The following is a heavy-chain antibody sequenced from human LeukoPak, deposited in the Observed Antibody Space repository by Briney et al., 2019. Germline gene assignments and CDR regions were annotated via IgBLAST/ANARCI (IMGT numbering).Heavy chain of an antibody. CDR2: IYYSGST. CDR3: ARGSNWNYGPPFDY. J-gene: IGHJ4*02. Sequence: SQTLSLTCTVSSRSISSGGYYWSWIRQHPGKGLEWIGYIYYSGSTYYNPSLRSRVTISIDTSKNQFSLKLTSVTAADTAVYYCARGSNWNYGPPFDYWGQGTLVTVSS. V-gene: IGHV4-31*03. D-gene: IGHD1-7*01. CDR1: SRSISSGGYY.